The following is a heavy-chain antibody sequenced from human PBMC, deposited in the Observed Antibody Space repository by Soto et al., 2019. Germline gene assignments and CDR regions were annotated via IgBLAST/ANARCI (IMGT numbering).Heavy chain of an antibody. CDR1: GFTFSSYG. Sequence: GGSLRLSCAASGFTFSSYGMHWVRQAPGKGLEWVAVIWYAGSNKYYADSVKGRFTISRDNSKNTLYLQMNSLRAEDTAVYYCARHGGWDVAVPYYMDVWGKGTTVTVSS. D-gene: IGHD6-19*01. J-gene: IGHJ6*03. V-gene: IGHV3-33*01. CDR2: IWYAGSNK. CDR3: ARHGGWDVAVPYYMDV.